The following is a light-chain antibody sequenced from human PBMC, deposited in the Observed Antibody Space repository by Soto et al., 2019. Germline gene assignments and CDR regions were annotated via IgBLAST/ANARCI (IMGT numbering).Light chain of an antibody. CDR3: KQYGSSSIT. CDR1: RTVDGNY. CDR2: SAS. J-gene: IGKJ5*01. Sequence: PGERATLSCSASRTVDGNYLAWYHQKPGQPPRLLIHSASTRAPGIQDRFSASGAGTDFTLTIRRLEPEDSAVYYCKQYGSSSITFGQGTRLEIK. V-gene: IGKV3-20*01.